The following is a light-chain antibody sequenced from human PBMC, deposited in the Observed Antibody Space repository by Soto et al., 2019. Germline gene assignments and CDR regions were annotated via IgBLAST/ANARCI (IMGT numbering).Light chain of an antibody. CDR2: GAS. CDR3: QQYNIWPRT. CDR1: QSVSSSY. V-gene: IGKV3-15*01. J-gene: IGKJ1*01. Sequence: EIVLTQSPGTLSLSPGERATLSCRASQSVSSSYLAWYQQKPGQAPRLLIYGASTRATGIPARFSGSGSGTEFTLTISSPQSEDFALYYCQQYNIWPRTFGQGTKVDIK.